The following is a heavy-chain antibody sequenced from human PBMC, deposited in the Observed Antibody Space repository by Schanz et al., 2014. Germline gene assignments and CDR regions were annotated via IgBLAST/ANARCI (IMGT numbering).Heavy chain of an antibody. CDR1: GYDFHIYA. J-gene: IGHJ4*02. V-gene: IGHV1-69*04. CDR3: ARDQSPYTNSSDVRYFDY. Sequence: QILLVQPGPEVKKPGASVTVSCKASGYDFHIYAYSWVRQAPGQGPEWMGRIIPILGIANYAQKFQGRVTITADKSTSTAYMDLRSLRSDDTAVYYCARDQSPYTNSSDVRYFDYWGQGSLVTVSS. CDR2: IIPILGIA. D-gene: IGHD6-6*01.